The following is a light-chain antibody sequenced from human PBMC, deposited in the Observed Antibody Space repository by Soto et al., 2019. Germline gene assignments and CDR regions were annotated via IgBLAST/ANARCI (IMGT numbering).Light chain of an antibody. Sequence: QSALTQPASVSGSPGQSITISCTGTSSDVGGYNYVSWYQQHPGKAPRLMIYDVSNRPSGVSNRFSGSKSGNTASLTISGLQPEDEADYYCSSYTRSTTVVFGGGTKLTVL. CDR2: DVS. CDR1: SSDVGGYNY. V-gene: IGLV2-14*03. CDR3: SSYTRSTTVV. J-gene: IGLJ3*02.